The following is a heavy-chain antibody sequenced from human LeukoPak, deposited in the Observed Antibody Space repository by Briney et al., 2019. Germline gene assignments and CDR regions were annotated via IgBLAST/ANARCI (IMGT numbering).Heavy chain of an antibody. CDR3: ARGGSYSSSSVDY. V-gene: IGHV3-30*02. CDR1: GFTFSTYG. J-gene: IGHJ4*02. CDR2: IRYDGSNK. Sequence: GGSLRLSCAASGFTFSTYGMHWVRQAPGKGLEWVAFIRYDGSNKYYADSVKGRFTISRDNSKNMLYLQMNSLRAEDTAVYYCARGGSYSSSSVDYWGQGTLVTVSS. D-gene: IGHD6-6*01.